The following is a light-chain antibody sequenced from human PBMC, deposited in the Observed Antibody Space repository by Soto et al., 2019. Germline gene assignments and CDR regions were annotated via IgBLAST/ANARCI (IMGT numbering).Light chain of an antibody. Sequence: ARTQPPSASGSPGQSVAISCTGTSSDVGGYNYVSWYQQHPGKAPKLMIYEVTKRPSGVPDRFSGSKSGNTASLTVSGLQAEDEADYYCSSYAGSNNFVFGSGTKVTVL. CDR2: EVT. CDR1: SSDVGGYNY. CDR3: SSYAGSNNFV. J-gene: IGLJ1*01. V-gene: IGLV2-8*01.